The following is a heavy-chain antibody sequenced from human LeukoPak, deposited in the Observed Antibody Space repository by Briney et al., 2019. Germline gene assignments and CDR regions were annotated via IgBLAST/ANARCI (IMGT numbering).Heavy chain of an antibody. D-gene: IGHD2-8*01. Sequence: GGSLRLSCAASGFTFSRHAMHWVRQAPGKGLEFVSAISNNGGSTYYANSVKGRFTISRDNSKNTLYLRMGSLRPEDMAVYFCAGVATNDGRNAFDTWGQGTMVTVSS. J-gene: IGHJ3*02. CDR1: GFTFSRHA. V-gene: IGHV3-64*01. CDR2: ISNNGGST. CDR3: AGVATNDGRNAFDT.